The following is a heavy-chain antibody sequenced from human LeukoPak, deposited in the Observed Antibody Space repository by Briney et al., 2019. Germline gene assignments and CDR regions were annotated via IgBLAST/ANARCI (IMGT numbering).Heavy chain of an antibody. J-gene: IGHJ6*02. CDR3: TTRSCGAGACSSSFYYYYGLHF. D-gene: IGHD3-16*01. CDR2: IIPIFGTA. Sequence: GASVKVSCKASGNSVSKFAVSWVRQAPGQGLQWMGGIIPIFGTADCAQKFQGRVTITADEATSTTYMELSSLKSEDTAIYYCTTRSCGAGACSSSFYYYYGLHFWGQGTTVSVSS. CDR1: GNSVSKFA. V-gene: IGHV1-69*13.